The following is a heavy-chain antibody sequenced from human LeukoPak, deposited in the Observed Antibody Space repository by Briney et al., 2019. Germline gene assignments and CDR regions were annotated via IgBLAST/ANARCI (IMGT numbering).Heavy chain of an antibody. CDR2: IYTSGST. D-gene: IGHD6-19*01. CDR1: GGSTSSYY. Sequence: TSETLSLTCTVSGGSTSSYYWSWIRQPAGKGLEWIGRIYTSGSTNYNPSLKSRVTMSVDTSKNQFSLKLSSVTAADTAVYYCARTPPPPLYNPHIVSGWPYFDYWGQGTLVTVSS. V-gene: IGHV4-4*07. J-gene: IGHJ4*02. CDR3: ARTPPPPLYNPHIVSGWPYFDY.